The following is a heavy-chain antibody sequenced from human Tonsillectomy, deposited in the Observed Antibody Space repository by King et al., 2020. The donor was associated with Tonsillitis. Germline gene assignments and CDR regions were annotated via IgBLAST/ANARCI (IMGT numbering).Heavy chain of an antibody. D-gene: IGHD6-19*01. CDR1: GGTFSNSA. V-gene: IGHV1-69*01. CDR3: ATVAGPNAYYFDH. Sequence: VQLVQSGAEVKRPGSSVKVSCKASGGTFSNSAVSWVRQAPGQGLEWMGGIIPMFGSENYSQKFKGRVTITAEESTNTAYMELSSLRPEDTAVYFCATVAGPNAYYFDHWGQGTLVTVSS. J-gene: IGHJ4*02. CDR2: IIPMFGSE.